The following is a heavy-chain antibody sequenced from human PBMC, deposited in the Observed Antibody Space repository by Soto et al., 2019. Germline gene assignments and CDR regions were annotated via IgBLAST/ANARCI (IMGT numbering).Heavy chain of an antibody. CDR3: ARIDYDSSGSDY. V-gene: IGHV3-33*01. J-gene: IGHJ4*02. CDR2: IWYDGSNK. CDR1: GFTFSSYG. Sequence: GGSLRLSCAASGFTFSSYGMHWVRQAPGKGLEWVAVIWYDGSNKYYADSVKGRFTISRDNSKNTLYLQMNSLRAEDTAVYYCARIDYDSSGSDYWGQGTLVTVSS. D-gene: IGHD3-22*01.